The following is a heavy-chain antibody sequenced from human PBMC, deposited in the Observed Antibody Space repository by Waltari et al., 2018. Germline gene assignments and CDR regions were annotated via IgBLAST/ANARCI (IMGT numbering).Heavy chain of an antibody. V-gene: IGHV1-69*05. CDR3: ARSEIVVVPAVYYYGMDV. D-gene: IGHD2-2*01. Sequence: QVQLVQSGAEVKKPGASVKVSCKASGGTFSSHAIGWVRQAPGPGLEGMEWMGGIIPIFGTANDAQKFQGRVTITTDESTSTAYMELSSLRSEDTAVYYGARSEIVVVPAVYYYGMDVWGQGTTVTVSS. J-gene: IGHJ6*02. CDR2: IIPIFGTA. CDR1: GGTFSSHA.